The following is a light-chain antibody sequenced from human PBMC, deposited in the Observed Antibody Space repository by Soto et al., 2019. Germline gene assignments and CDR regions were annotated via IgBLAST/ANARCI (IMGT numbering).Light chain of an antibody. CDR3: LLSYSGARPYV. Sequence: QAVVTQEPSLTVSPGGTVTLTCGSSTGAVTSGHYPSCFQQKPGQAPRTLIYDTSNKHSWTPARFSGSLLGGKAALTLSSAQPEDEAEYYCLLSYSGARPYVFGTGTKLTV. CDR1: TGAVTSGHY. CDR2: DTS. V-gene: IGLV7-46*01. J-gene: IGLJ1*01.